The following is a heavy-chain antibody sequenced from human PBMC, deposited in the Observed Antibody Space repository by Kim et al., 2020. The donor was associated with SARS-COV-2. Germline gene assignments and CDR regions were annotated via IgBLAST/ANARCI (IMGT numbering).Heavy chain of an antibody. CDR3: ARVTGGWYQYYFDY. D-gene: IGHD6-19*01. V-gene: IGHV1-69*04. J-gene: IGHJ4*02. Sequence: AQKFQGRVTITADKSTSTAYMELSSLRSEDTAVYYCARVTGGWYQYYFDYWGQGTLVTVSS.